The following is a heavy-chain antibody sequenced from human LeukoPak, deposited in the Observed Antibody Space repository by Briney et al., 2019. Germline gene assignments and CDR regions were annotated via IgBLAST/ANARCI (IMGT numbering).Heavy chain of an antibody. CDR3: ATEDIAAYDRTFDI. J-gene: IGHJ3*02. CDR2: IYHSGST. D-gene: IGHD1-14*01. Sequence: KSSGTLSLTCAVSGGSISSSNWWSWVRQPPGKGLEWIGEIYHSGSTNYNPSLKSRVTISVDKSKNQFSLKLSSVTAADTAVYYCATEDIAAYDRTFDIWGQGAMVTVSS. CDR1: GGSISSSNW. V-gene: IGHV4-4*02.